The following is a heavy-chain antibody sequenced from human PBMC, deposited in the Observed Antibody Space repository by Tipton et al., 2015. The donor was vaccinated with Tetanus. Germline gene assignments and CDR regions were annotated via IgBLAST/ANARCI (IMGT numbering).Heavy chain of an antibody. D-gene: IGHD5-18*01. CDR1: GGSISSGDFY. CDR2: IYYSGGT. J-gene: IGHJ4*02. V-gene: IGHV4-61*08. Sequence: TLSLTCAVSGGSISSGDFYWSWIRQSPGEGLEWIGYIYYSGGTNYNPSLKSRVTISVDTSKNQFSLRLNSVSAADTAVYYCARGARGYTHGWGQGTLVTVSS. CDR3: ARGARGYTHG.